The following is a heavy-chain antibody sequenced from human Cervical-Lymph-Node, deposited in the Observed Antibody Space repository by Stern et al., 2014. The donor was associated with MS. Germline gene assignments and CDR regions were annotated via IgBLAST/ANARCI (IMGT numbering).Heavy chain of an antibody. CDR3: ARTALTGTTKWFDP. V-gene: IGHV1-46*01. CDR1: GYTFSTYY. D-gene: IGHD1-1*01. J-gene: IGHJ5*02. Sequence: QVQLGQSGAAVKKPGASVKLSCKASGYTFSTYYMHWVRQAPGQGLEWMGMINPGGGSTIYAQKFQGRITMTRETPTSTVYMELSSLRFEDTAVYYCARTALTGTTKWFDPWGQGTLVTVSS. CDR2: INPGGGST.